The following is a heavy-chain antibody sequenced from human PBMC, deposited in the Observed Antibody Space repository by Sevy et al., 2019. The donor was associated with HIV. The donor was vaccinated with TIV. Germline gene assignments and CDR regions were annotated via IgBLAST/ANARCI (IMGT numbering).Heavy chain of an antibody. CDR1: GFPFRLYG. D-gene: IGHD3-16*02. V-gene: IGHV3-30*03. CDR2: ISFNGGNK. CDR3: ARDVSGGERLGQLSAYFDY. J-gene: IGHJ4*02. Sequence: GGSLRLSCAASGFPFRLYGMSWVRQAPGKGLEWLAVISFNGGNKFYADSVRGRFTISRDNSENTMYLQMNSLRVEDTAMYYCARDVSGGERLGQLSAYFDYWGQGTLVTVSS.